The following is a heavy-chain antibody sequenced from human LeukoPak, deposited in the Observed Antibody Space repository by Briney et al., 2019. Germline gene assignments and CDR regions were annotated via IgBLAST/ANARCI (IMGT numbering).Heavy chain of an antibody. Sequence: GASVKVSCKTSGYSFTDYYMHWVRQAPGQGLEWMGWINPYSGGTSSAQKFQGRVTMTRDTSISTVYMQVSWLTSDDTAIYYCARADRLHGGPYLIGPWGQGTLVTVPS. D-gene: IGHD3-16*01. J-gene: IGHJ5*02. CDR3: ARADRLHGGPYLIGP. V-gene: IGHV1-2*02. CDR2: INPYSGGT. CDR1: GYSFTDYY.